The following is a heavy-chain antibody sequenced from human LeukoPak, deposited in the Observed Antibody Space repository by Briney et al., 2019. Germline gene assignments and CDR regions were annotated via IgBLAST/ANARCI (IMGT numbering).Heavy chain of an antibody. CDR1: GYTFTSYG. V-gene: IGHV1-18*01. D-gene: IGHD5-18*01. J-gene: IGHJ3*02. CDR3: ARAMIQLTPFAFDI. CDR2: ISAYNGNT. Sequence: ASVKVSCKASGYTFTSYGISWVRQAPGQGLEWMGWISAYNGNTNYAQKLQGRVTMTTDTSTGTAYMELRSLRSDDTAVYYCARAMIQLTPFAFDIWGQGTMVTVSS.